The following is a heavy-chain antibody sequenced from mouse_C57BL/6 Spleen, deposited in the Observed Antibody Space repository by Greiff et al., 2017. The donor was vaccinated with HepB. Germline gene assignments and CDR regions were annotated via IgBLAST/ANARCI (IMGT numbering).Heavy chain of an antibody. D-gene: IGHD3-3*01. V-gene: IGHV3-6*01. CDR3: AREGGPGYFDY. J-gene: IGHJ2*01. Sequence: EVQLVESGPGLVKPSQSLSLTCSVTGYSITSGYYWNWIRQFPGNKLEWMGYISYDGSNNYNPSLKNRISITRDTSKNQFFLKLNSVTTEDTATYYCAREGGPGYFDYWGQGTTLTVSS. CDR2: ISYDGSN. CDR1: GYSITSGYY.